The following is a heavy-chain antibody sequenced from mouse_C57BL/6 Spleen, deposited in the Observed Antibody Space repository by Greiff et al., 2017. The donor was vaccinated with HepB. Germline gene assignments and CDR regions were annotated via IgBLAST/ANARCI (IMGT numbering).Heavy chain of an antibody. J-gene: IGHJ3*01. CDR2: INPSNGGT. CDR3: AIPICYDYGAWFAY. CDR1: GYTFTSYW. V-gene: IGHV1-53*01. Sequence: QVQLQQPGTELVKPGASVKLSCKASGYTFTSYWMHWVKQRPGQGLEWIGNINPSNGGTNYNEKFKSKATLTVDKSSSTAYMQLSSLTSEDSAVYDSAIPICYDYGAWFAYWGQGTLVTVSA. D-gene: IGHD2-4*01.